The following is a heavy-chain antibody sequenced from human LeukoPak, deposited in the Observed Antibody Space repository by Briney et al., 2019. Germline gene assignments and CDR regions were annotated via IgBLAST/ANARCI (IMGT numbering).Heavy chain of an antibody. CDR2: IRYDGSNK. V-gene: IGHV3-30*02. CDR3: ANYYGSGNHYYYYYYMDV. J-gene: IGHJ6*03. D-gene: IGHD3-10*01. CDR1: GFTFSSYG. Sequence: GGSLRLSCAASGFTFSSYGMHWVRQAPGKGLEWVAFIRYDGSNKSYADSVKGRFTISRDNSKNTLYLQMNSLRAEDTAVYYCANYYGSGNHYYYYYYMDVWGKGTTVTVSS.